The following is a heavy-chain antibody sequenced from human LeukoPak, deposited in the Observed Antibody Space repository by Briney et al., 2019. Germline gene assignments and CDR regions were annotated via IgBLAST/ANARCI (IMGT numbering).Heavy chain of an antibody. Sequence: SVKVSCKASGYTFTSYGISWVRQAPGQGLEWMRRIIPILGIANYAQKFQGRVTITADKSTSTAYMELSSLRSEDTAVYYCARDPLPDIVVVPAAIRYYYYYYGMVVWGQGTTVTVSS. CDR1: GYTFTSYG. CDR2: IIPILGIA. J-gene: IGHJ6*02. CDR3: ARDPLPDIVVVPAAIRYYYYYYGMVV. D-gene: IGHD2-2*02. V-gene: IGHV1-69*04.